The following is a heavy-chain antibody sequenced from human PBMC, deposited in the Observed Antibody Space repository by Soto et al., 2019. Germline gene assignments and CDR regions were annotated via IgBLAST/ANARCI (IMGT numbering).Heavy chain of an antibody. Sequence: EVQLLESGGGLVQPEGSLRLSCAASGFTFSSHAMCWVRQAPGKGLEWVSAISYSGTTTYYAESVKGRFTISRDNSKNTLYLQMNSLRVEDTAIYYCAKRFTLFGEVKLSPDFDYWGQGTLVTVSS. D-gene: IGHD3-3*01. J-gene: IGHJ4*02. CDR3: AKRFTLFGEVKLSPDFDY. CDR2: ISYSGTTT. CDR1: GFTFSSHA. V-gene: IGHV3-23*01.